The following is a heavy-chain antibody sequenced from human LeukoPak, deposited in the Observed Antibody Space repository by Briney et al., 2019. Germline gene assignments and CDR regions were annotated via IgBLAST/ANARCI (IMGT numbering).Heavy chain of an antibody. CDR1: GFTFSSYS. CDR2: ISSSSSYI. V-gene: IGHV3-21*01. CDR3: AREELYSSSWHYMDV. J-gene: IGHJ6*03. D-gene: IGHD6-13*01. Sequence: GGSLRLSCAASGFTFSSYSMNWVRQAPGKGLEWVSSISSSSSYIYYADSVKGRFTISRDNAKNSLYLQMNSLRAEDTAVYYCAREELYSSSWHYMDVWGKGTTVTVPS.